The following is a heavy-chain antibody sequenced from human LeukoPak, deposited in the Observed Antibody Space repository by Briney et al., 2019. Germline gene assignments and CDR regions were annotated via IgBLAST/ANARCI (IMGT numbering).Heavy chain of an antibody. CDR2: IKEDGSEI. CDR1: GFNFRTYW. V-gene: IGHV3-7*01. CDR3: ARGVRCSGGSCSDY. D-gene: IGHD2-15*01. Sequence: GGSLRLSCTASGFNFRTYWMTWVRQVPGKGLEWVANIKEDGSEIYYVDAVKGRFSISRDYAKNSLYLQMNSLRVEDTAVYYCARGVRCSGGSCSDYWGQGTLVTVSS. J-gene: IGHJ4*02.